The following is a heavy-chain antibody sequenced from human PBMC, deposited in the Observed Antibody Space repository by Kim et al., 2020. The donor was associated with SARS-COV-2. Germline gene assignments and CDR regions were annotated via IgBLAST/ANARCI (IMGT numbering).Heavy chain of an antibody. CDR3: ARESDYDFWSGYPYYFDY. Sequence: GGSLRLSCAASGFTFSSYSMNWVRQAPGKGLEWVSSISSSSSYIYYADSVKGRFTISRDNAKNSLYLQMNSLRAEDTAVYYCARESDYDFWSGYPYYFDYWGQGTLVTVSS. CDR2: ISSSSSYI. D-gene: IGHD3-3*01. CDR1: GFTFSSYS. V-gene: IGHV3-21*01. J-gene: IGHJ4*02.